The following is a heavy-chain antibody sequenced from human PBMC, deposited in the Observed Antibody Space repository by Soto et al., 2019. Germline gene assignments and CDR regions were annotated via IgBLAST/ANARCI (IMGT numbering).Heavy chain of an antibody. D-gene: IGHD5-18*01. J-gene: IGHJ4*02. CDR3: ARVGGYSYGYGGFDY. Sequence: QVQLVQSGAEVKKPGSSVKVSCKASGGTFSSYAISWVRQAPGQGLEWMGGIIPIFGTANYAQKFQGRDTITANESTRTAYMELRSLRSDDTAVYYCARVGGYSYGYGGFDYCGQGPLVPVSS. CDR2: IIPIFGTA. CDR1: GGTFSSYA. V-gene: IGHV1-69*01.